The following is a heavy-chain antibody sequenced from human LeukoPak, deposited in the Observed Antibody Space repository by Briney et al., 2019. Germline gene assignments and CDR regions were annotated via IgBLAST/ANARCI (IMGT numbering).Heavy chain of an antibody. CDR2: INPNSGGT. CDR1: GYTFTSYY. V-gene: IGHV1-2*06. J-gene: IGHJ4*02. D-gene: IGHD2-8*01. Sequence: ASVKVSCKASGYTFTSYYMHWVRQAPGQGLEWMGRINPNSGGTDYAQKFQGRVTMTRDTSISTAYMELSRLRSDDTAVYYCSRLYCTNDVCSSFDYWGQGTLVTVSS. CDR3: SRLYCTNDVCSSFDY.